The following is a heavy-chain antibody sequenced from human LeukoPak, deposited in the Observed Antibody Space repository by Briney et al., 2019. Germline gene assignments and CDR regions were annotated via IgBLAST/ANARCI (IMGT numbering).Heavy chain of an antibody. J-gene: IGHJ4*02. V-gene: IGHV3-9*01. CDR1: GFTFDDYA. CDR3: ARDYGGSSPFDY. Sequence: PGRSLRLSCAASGFTFDDYAMHWVRQAPGKGLEWVSGITWNSDNIEYADSVKGRFTISRDNAKNSLYLQMNSLRAEDTAVYYCARDYGGSSPFDYWGQGTLVTVSS. D-gene: IGHD4-23*01. CDR2: ITWNSDNI.